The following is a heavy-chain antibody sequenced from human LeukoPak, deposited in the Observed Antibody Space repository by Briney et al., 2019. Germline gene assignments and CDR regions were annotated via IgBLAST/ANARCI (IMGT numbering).Heavy chain of an antibody. CDR3: ARQIIAVAGEGDYYFDY. CDR1: GGTFSSYA. V-gene: IGHV1-69*05. J-gene: IGHJ4*02. CDR2: IIPIFGTA. Sequence: SVKVSCKASGGTFSSYAISWVRQAPGQGLEWMGGIIPIFGTANYAQKFQGRVTITTDGSTSTAYMELSSLRSEDTAVYYCARQIIAVAGEGDYYFDYWGQGTLVTVSS. D-gene: IGHD6-19*01.